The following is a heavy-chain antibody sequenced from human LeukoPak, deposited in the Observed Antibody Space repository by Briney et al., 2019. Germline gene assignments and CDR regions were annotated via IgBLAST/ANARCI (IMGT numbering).Heavy chain of an antibody. Sequence: GGSLRLSCAASGFSFSAYPMGWVRQAPGKGLEWVAVISYDGSNKYYADSVKGRFTISRDNSKNTLYLQMNSLRAEDTAVYYCARIGVYDLDAPSWGQGTLVTVSS. CDR2: ISYDGSNK. J-gene: IGHJ4*02. D-gene: IGHD5/OR15-5a*01. CDR1: GFSFSAYP. CDR3: ARIGVYDLDAPS. V-gene: IGHV3-30*03.